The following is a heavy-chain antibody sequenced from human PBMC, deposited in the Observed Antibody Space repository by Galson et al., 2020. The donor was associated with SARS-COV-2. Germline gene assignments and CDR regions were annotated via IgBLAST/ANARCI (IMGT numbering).Heavy chain of an antibody. Sequence: GESLKISCVASGFTFSNYAMGWVRQSPGKGLEFVSALDSRGGDIRYADSVKGRFTVSRDNSMSTLYLQMSSLTAEDTAVYYCARRRVGAPVTYFDYWGQGTQVTVSS. V-gene: IGHV3-23*01. CDR2: LDSRGGDI. D-gene: IGHD2-15*01. CDR1: GFTFSNYA. CDR3: ARRRVGAPVTYFDY. J-gene: IGHJ4*02.